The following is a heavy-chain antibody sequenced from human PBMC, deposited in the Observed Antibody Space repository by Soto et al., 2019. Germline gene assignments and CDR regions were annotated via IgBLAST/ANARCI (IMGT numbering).Heavy chain of an antibody. Sequence: SETLSLTCAVYGGSFSGYYWSWIRQPPGKGLEWIGEINHSGSTNYNPSLKSRVTISVDTSKNQFSLKLSSVTAADTAVYYCASRRYIAARARSYYYYGMDVWGQGTTVTVSS. V-gene: IGHV4-34*01. CDR3: ASRRYIAARARSYYYYGMDV. CDR2: INHSGST. J-gene: IGHJ6*02. D-gene: IGHD6-6*01. CDR1: GGSFSGYY.